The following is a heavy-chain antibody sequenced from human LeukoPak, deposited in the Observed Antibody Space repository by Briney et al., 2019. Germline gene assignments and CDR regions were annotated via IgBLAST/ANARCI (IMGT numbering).Heavy chain of an antibody. CDR1: GGPLTSYY. CDR2: IYYRGST. V-gene: IGHV4-59*01. J-gene: IGHJ3*02. Sequence: PSETLSLTCAVSGGPLTSYYWSWIRQPPGKGLEWIGFIYYRGSTNYNPSLESRVTISVDTSKSRFSLKLSSVTAADTAVYYCARDRYSGYDGFGAFDIWGQGTMVTVSS. CDR3: ARDRYSGYDGFGAFDI. D-gene: IGHD5-12*01.